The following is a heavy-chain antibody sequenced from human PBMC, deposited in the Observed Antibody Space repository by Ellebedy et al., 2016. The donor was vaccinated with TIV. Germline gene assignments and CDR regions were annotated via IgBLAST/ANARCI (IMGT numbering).Heavy chain of an antibody. D-gene: IGHD6-13*01. Sequence: GESLKISCAASGFTFNSFWMHWVRQAPGKGLVWVSRINTDESTTNYADSVKGRFTISRDNAKNTPYLQMNSLRAEDTAVYYCVRLRIAAAGRSFDYWGQGTLVTVSA. CDR2: INTDESTT. J-gene: IGHJ4*02. CDR3: VRLRIAAAGRSFDY. CDR1: GFTFNSFW. V-gene: IGHV3-74*01.